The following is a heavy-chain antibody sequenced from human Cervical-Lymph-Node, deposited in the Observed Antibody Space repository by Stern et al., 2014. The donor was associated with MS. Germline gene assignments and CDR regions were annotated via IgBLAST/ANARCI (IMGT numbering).Heavy chain of an antibody. CDR1: GGSISGAGYY. Sequence: QLQLQESGPGLVKPSQTLSLTCTVSGGSISGAGYYWSWIRQHPGKGLEWIGYIHYSGSTYYNPSLRSRVIISIDTSKNQFSLRLNSVTAADTALYYCARSDRLWGSFDYWGQGTLVTVSS. CDR3: ARSDRLWGSFDY. CDR2: IHYSGST. D-gene: IGHD3-16*01. J-gene: IGHJ4*02. V-gene: IGHV4-31*03.